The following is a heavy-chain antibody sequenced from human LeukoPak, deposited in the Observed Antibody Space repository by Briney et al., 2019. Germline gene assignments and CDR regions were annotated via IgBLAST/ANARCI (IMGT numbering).Heavy chain of an antibody. CDR3: ARGGDGYNPLDY. V-gene: IGHV4-34*01. J-gene: IGHJ4*02. CDR1: GGSFSGYY. CDR2: INHSGST. D-gene: IGHD5-24*01. Sequence: SETLSLTCAVYGGSFSGYYWSWIRQPPGKGLEWIGEINHSGSTNYNPSLKSRVTISVDTSKNQFSLKLSSVTAADTAVYYCARGGDGYNPLDYWGRGTLVTVSS.